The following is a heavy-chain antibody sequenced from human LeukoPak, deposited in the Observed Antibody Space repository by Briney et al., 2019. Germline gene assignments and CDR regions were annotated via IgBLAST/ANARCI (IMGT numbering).Heavy chain of an antibody. Sequence: SETLSLTCTVSGGSIRSSSYYWGWIRQPPGKGLEWIGSIYYSGSTYYNPSLKSRVTVSVDTSKNQFSLKLTSVGAADTAVYYCATTIAAAGAEAFDIWGQGTMVTVSS. V-gene: IGHV4-39*01. CDR2: IYYSGST. D-gene: IGHD6-13*01. CDR3: ATTIAAAGAEAFDI. CDR1: GGSIRSSSYY. J-gene: IGHJ3*02.